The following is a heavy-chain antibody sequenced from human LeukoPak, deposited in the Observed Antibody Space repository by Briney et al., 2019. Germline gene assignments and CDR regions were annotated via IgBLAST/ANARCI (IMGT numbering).Heavy chain of an antibody. CDR1: GGTFSSYA. CDR2: IIPIFGTA. CDR3: ARDVNGYNHFGHYYYGMDV. V-gene: IGHV1-69*13. D-gene: IGHD5-24*01. Sequence: SVKVSCKASGGTFSSYAVSWVRQAPGQGLEWMGGIIPIFGTANYAQKFQGRVTITADESTSTAYMELSSLRSEDTAVYYCARDVNGYNHFGHYYYGMDVWGQGTTVTVSS. J-gene: IGHJ6*02.